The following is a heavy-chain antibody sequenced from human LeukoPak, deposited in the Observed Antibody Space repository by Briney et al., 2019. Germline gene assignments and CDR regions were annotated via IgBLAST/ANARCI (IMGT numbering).Heavy chain of an antibody. J-gene: IGHJ3*02. V-gene: IGHV4-59*01. CDR2: IYYSGST. CDR3: ARVQALWGAVAVVNAFDI. CDR1: GGSISSYY. D-gene: IGHD6-19*01. Sequence: SETLSLTCTVSGGSISSYYWSWIRQPPGKGLEWIGYIYYSGSTNYNPSLKSRVTISVDTSKNQFSLKLSSVTAADTAVYYCARVQALWGAVAVVNAFDIWGQGTMVTVSS.